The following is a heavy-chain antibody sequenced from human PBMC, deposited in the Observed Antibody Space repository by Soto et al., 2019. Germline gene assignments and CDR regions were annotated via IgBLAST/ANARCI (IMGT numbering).Heavy chain of an antibody. J-gene: IGHJ5*02. Sequence: QVQLQESGPGLVKPSETLSLTCTVSGGSITTYYWSWIRQPPGKGLEWIGYIYYSGSTNYNPSLKSRVTISVDTSKNQFSLNLTSVTAADTAIYYCAREDRISLHDWFDPWGQGTLVTVSS. D-gene: IGHD2-21*01. CDR1: GGSITTYY. CDR3: AREDRISLHDWFDP. V-gene: IGHV4-59*01. CDR2: IYYSGST.